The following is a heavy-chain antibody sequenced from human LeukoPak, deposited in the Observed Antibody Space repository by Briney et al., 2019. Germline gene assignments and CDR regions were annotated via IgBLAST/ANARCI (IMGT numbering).Heavy chain of an antibody. CDR1: GYTLTSYD. V-gene: IGHV1-8*01. CDR3: ARGLSGYSGYVGY. D-gene: IGHD5-12*01. Sequence: ASVKVSCKASGYTLTSYDINWVRQATGQGFEWTGWMNPNSGNTGYAQKFQGRVTMTRNTSISTAYMELSSLRSEDTAVYYCARGLSGYSGYVGYWGQGTLVTVSS. J-gene: IGHJ4*02. CDR2: MNPNSGNT.